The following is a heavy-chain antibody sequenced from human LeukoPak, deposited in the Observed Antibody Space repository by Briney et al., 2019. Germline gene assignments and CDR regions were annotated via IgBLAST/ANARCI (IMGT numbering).Heavy chain of an antibody. D-gene: IGHD5-12*01. CDR3: AFRGSGYPGSLDY. Sequence: ASVKVSCKASGYTFTSYDINWVRQATGQGLEWVGWMNPNSGNTGYAQKFQGRVTMTRNTSISTAYMELSSLRSEDTAVYYCAFRGSGYPGSLDYWGQGTLVTVSS. J-gene: IGHJ4*02. V-gene: IGHV1-8*01. CDR2: MNPNSGNT. CDR1: GYTFTSYD.